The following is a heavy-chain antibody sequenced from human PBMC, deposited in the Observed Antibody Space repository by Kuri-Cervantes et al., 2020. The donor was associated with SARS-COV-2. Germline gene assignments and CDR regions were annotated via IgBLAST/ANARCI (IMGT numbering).Heavy chain of an antibody. D-gene: IGHD3-16*01. CDR1: GFTFSSYA. CDR3: ARDGGGYMDV. J-gene: IGHJ6*03. V-gene: IGHV3-30*04. Sequence: GGSLRLSCAASGFTFSSYAMHWVRQAPGKGLEWVAVISYDGSNKYYADSVKGRFTISGDNSKNTLYLQMNSLRAEDTAVYYCARDGGGYMDVWGKGTTVTVSS. CDR2: ISYDGSNK.